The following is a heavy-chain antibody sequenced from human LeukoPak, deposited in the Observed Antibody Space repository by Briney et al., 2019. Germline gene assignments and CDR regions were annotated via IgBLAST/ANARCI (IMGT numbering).Heavy chain of an antibody. CDR1: GNYW. CDR2: INSDGSWT. Sequence: PGGSLRLSCAASGNYWIHWVRQASGKGLVWVSHINSDGSWTSYADSVKGRFTISKDNANNTVYLQMNSLRAEDTAVYYCARVSVTHTSDVFDIWGQGTMVTVSS. V-gene: IGHV3-74*01. D-gene: IGHD4-17*01. J-gene: IGHJ3*02. CDR3: ARVSVTHTSDVFDI.